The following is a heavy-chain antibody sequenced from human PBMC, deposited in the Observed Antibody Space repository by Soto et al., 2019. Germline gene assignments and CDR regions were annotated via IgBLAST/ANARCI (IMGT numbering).Heavy chain of an antibody. CDR3: ARDVYSSGWYVYDS. CDR2: IYNSGST. D-gene: IGHD6-19*01. J-gene: IGHJ4*02. Sequence: LSLTCTVSGGSISNYFWSWIRQPPGKGLEWIGYIYNSGSTNYNPSLKSRVTMSLDTSNNQFSLKLISVTAADTAVYYCARDVYSSGWYVYDSWGQGTLVTVSS. V-gene: IGHV4-59*01. CDR1: GGSISNYF.